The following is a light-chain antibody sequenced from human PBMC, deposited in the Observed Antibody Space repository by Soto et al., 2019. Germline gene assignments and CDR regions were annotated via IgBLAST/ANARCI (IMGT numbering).Light chain of an antibody. V-gene: IGKV3-20*01. CDR2: DAS. J-gene: IGKJ1*01. Sequence: EIVLTQSPGTLSLSPGERGTLSCRASQSVSSGYLAWYQQKPGQAPRLLIYDASSRATGIPDRFSGSGSGTEFTLTISSLQSEDFAVYYCQQYNNWPPWTFGQGTKVEIK. CDR3: QQYNNWPPWT. CDR1: QSVSSGY.